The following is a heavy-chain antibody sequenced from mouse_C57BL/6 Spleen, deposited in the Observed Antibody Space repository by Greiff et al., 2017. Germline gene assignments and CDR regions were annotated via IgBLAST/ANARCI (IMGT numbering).Heavy chain of an antibody. J-gene: IGHJ2*01. D-gene: IGHD2-3*01. CDR3: SRQGNDGNYVGYYDY. Sequence: QVQLKESGAELVKPGASVKMSCTASGYTFTTYPIEWMKQNHGKSLEWIGNFHPYNDETKYTEKVKGQATLTVDKSSSTVYLELSRLTSDDSAVYYCSRQGNDGNYVGYYDYWGQGTTLTVSS. CDR1: GYTFTTYP. CDR2: FHPYNDET. V-gene: IGHV1-47*01.